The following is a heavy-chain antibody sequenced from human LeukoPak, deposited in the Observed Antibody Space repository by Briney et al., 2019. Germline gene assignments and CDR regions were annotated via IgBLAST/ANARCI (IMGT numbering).Heavy chain of an antibody. D-gene: IGHD4-17*01. V-gene: IGHV1-2*02. CDR2: INPNSGGT. CDR1: GYTFTGYY. Sequence: ASVKVSCKASGYTFTGYYMHWVRQAPGQGLEWMGWINPNSGGTNYAQKFQGRVTITADESTSTAYMELSSLRSEDTAVYYCVRDDYGDPWGQGTLVTVSS. J-gene: IGHJ5*02. CDR3: VRDDYGDP.